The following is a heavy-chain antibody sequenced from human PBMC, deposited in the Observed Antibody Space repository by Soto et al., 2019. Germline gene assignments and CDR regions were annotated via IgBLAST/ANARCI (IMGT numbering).Heavy chain of an antibody. J-gene: IGHJ4*02. V-gene: IGHV3-23*01. D-gene: IGHD3-22*01. CDR2: ISGSGGST. Sequence: GSLRLSCAASGFTFSSYAMSWVRQAPGKGLEWVSAISGSGGSTYYADSVKGRFTISRDNSKNTLYLQMNSLRAEDTAVYYCAKDPYYYDSSGYYSESKFDYWGQGTLVTVSS. CDR1: GFTFSSYA. CDR3: AKDPYYYDSSGYYSESKFDY.